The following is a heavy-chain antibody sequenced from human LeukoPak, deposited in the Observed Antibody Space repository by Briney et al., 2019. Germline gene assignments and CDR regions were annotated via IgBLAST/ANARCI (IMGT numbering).Heavy chain of an antibody. D-gene: IGHD6-13*01. CDR2: IYYSGST. Sequence: PSETLSLTCTVSGGSISSYYWSWIRQPPGKGLEWIGYIYYSGSTNCNPSLKSRVTISVDTSKNQFSLKLSSVTAADSAVYYCASFSSSRGYWGQGTLVTVSS. V-gene: IGHV4-59*01. CDR1: GGSISSYY. CDR3: ASFSSSRGY. J-gene: IGHJ4*02.